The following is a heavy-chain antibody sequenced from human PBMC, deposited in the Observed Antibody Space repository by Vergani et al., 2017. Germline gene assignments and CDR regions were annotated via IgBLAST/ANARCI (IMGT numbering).Heavy chain of an antibody. D-gene: IGHD5-18*01. J-gene: IGHJ4*02. CDR1: GFTFSSYA. CDR3: ARTRSPIAMIRQFEQ. CDR2: ITRGSKSI. V-gene: IGHV3-21*01. Sequence: VQLVESGGGLVKPGGSLRLSCAASGFTFSSYAMSWIRQAPGRGLQWVSSITRGSKSIYYADSVKGRFTITRDDVKKSLLLRMNNLKVDDTAIYYCARTRSPIAMIRQFEQWGQGTLVTVSS.